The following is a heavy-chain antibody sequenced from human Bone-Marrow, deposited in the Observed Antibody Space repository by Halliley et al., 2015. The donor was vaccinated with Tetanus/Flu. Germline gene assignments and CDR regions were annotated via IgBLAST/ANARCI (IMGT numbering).Heavy chain of an antibody. CDR3: ARAGDGLWYPLGA. CDR2: ISWNSGSI. CDR1: GFTFDDYA. D-gene: IGHD6-13*01. J-gene: IGHJ5*02. Sequence: SLRLSCAASGFTFDDYAMHWVRQAPGKGLEWVAGISWNSGSIEYAASVKGRFTVSRDNAKNSLFLQMKSLRPEDTAVYYCARAGDGLWYPLGAWGQGALVPVSS. V-gene: IGHV3-9*01.